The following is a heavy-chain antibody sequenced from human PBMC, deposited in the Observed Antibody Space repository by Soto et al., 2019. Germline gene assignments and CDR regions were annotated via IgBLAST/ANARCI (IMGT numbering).Heavy chain of an antibody. J-gene: IGHJ3*01. Sequence: QITLKESGPTLVNPTQTLTLTCTISGFSLSRSGVGVGWIRQPPGKAPEWLAPIYWDDDKRYSPSLNRRLTITKDTSKDQVVLTMTNVDPVDTATYCCAHRSGYVRAFDFWGQGTMVTVSS. D-gene: IGHD5-12*01. V-gene: IGHV2-5*02. CDR3: AHRSGYVRAFDF. CDR2: IYWDDDK. CDR1: GFSLSRSGVG.